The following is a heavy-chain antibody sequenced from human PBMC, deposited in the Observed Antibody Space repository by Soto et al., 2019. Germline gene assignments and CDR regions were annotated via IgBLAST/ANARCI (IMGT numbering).Heavy chain of an antibody. CDR2: INWNGGST. CDR1: GFTFDDYG. V-gene: IGHV3-20*04. CDR3: ARGAFGTVTTYDFDY. D-gene: IGHD4-17*01. Sequence: EVQLVESGGGVVRPGGSLRLSCAASGFTFDDYGMSWVRQVPGKGLEWVSGINWNGGSTAYADSVKGRFTISRDNAKNSLYLQMNSLRAEDTALYYCARGAFGTVTTYDFDYWGQGTLVTVSS. J-gene: IGHJ4*02.